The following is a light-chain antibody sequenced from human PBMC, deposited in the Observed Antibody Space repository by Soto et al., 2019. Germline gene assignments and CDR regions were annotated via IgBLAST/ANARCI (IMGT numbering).Light chain of an antibody. CDR2: DVS. CDR1: KGVTSSS. CDR3: QQYGGSPLIT. Sequence: DIGLTQSPGTLSLSPGEISTLSCRTSKGVTSSSLAWYQQKPGQAPRLLIYDVSNRATGIPDRFSGSGSGTDFTLTISRLEHEDFAVYYCQQYGGSPLITFGGGTKVDIK. V-gene: IGKV3-20*01. J-gene: IGKJ4*01.